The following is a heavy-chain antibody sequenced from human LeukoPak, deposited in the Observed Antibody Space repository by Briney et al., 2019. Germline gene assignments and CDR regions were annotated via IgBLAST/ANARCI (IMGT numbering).Heavy chain of an antibody. CDR1: GFTFSSYG. V-gene: IGHV3-30*18. CDR3: AKDAEIVVVPAALDY. Sequence: PGRSLRLSRAASGFTFSSYGMHWVRQAPGKGLEWVAVISYDGSNKYYADSVKGRFTISRDNSKNTLYLQMNSLRAEDTAVYYCAKDAEIVVVPAALDYWGQGTLVTVSS. CDR2: ISYDGSNK. D-gene: IGHD2-2*01. J-gene: IGHJ4*02.